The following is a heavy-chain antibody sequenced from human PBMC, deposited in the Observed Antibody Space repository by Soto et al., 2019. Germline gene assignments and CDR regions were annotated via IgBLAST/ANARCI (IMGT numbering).Heavy chain of an antibody. J-gene: IGHJ6*02. CDR1: GFTFSSYA. D-gene: IGHD3-10*01. V-gene: IGHV3-23*01. Sequence: GGSLRLSCAASGFTFSSYAMSWVRQAPGKGLEWVSAISGSGGSTYYADSVKGRFTISRDNSKNTLYLQMNSLRAEDTAVYYCAKGPYGSGSYSPMDVWGQGTTVTVSS. CDR3: AKGPYGSGSYSPMDV. CDR2: ISGSGGST.